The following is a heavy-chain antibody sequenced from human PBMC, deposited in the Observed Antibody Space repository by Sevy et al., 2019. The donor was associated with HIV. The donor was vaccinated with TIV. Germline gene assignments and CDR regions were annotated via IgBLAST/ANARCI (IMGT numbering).Heavy chain of an antibody. CDR3: VSADKNFFLDF. V-gene: IGHV3-72*01. Sequence: GGSLRLSCSTSGFTFSDYFMEWVRQAPGKGLEWIARCRNKPDRLTTEYAESVKGRFTISQDDSKSYLYMQMSGLQADDTALYCCVSADKNFFLDFWGQGTLVTVSS. CDR1: GFTFSDYF. J-gene: IGHJ4*02. CDR2: CRNKPDRLTT.